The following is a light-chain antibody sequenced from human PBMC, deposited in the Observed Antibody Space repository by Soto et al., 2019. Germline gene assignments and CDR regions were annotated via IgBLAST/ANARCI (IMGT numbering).Light chain of an antibody. J-gene: IGLJ2*01. Sequence: QSALTQPASVSGSPGQSITISCTGTSSDIGDYDYVSWYQQYPGKAPKLIIFDITQRPSGVPDRFSGSKSANTASLTVSGLQDEDEADYHCSSHAGSNSLMVFGGGTKLTVL. CDR2: DIT. CDR1: SSDIGDYDY. V-gene: IGLV2-8*01. CDR3: SSHAGSNSLMV.